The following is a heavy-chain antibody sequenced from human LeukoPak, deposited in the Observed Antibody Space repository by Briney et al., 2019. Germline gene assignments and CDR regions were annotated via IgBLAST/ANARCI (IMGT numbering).Heavy chain of an antibody. V-gene: IGHV3-23*01. J-gene: IGHJ4*02. Sequence: PGGSLRLSCAASGFTFSSYAMSWVRQAPGKGLEWVSFISPSADRTSNADSAEGRFTISRDNPRNTLYLQMNSLRDEDTAVYYCAIMHGYYDGSGYWVQWGQGTLVTVSS. CDR2: ISPSADRT. CDR1: GFTFSSYA. CDR3: AIMHGYYDGSGYWVQ. D-gene: IGHD3-22*01.